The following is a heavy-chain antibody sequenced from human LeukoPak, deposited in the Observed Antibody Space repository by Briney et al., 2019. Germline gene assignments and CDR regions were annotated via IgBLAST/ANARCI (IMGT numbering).Heavy chain of an antibody. Sequence: NPSETLSLTCTVSGGSISRSTYYWGWIRQPPGKGLEWIANIYYTGTTLYNPSLRSRVTISVDTSENQFSLKLSSVTAADTAVYYCARDKDVYFDYWGQGTLVTVSS. CDR1: GGSISRSTYY. J-gene: IGHJ4*02. CDR2: IYYTGTT. CDR3: ARDKDVYFDY. V-gene: IGHV4-39*02.